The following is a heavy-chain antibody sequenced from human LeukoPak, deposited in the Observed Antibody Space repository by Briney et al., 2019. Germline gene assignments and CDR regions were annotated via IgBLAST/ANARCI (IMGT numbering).Heavy chain of an antibody. D-gene: IGHD3-10*01. J-gene: IGHJ4*02. V-gene: IGHV3-30-3*01. Sequence: TGGSLRLSCAASGFTFSSYAMHWVRQAPGKGLEWVAVISYDGSNKYYADSVKGRFTISGDNSKNTLCLQMNSLRAEDTAVYYCASLLWFGELGDDYWGQGTLVTVSS. CDR2: ISYDGSNK. CDR1: GFTFSSYA. CDR3: ASLLWFGELGDDY.